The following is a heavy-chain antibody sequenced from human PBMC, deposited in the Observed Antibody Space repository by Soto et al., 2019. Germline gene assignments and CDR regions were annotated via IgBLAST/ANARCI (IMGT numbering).Heavy chain of an antibody. V-gene: IGHV5-51*01. CDR3: ARQRVIAAAGIAGYYYGMDV. CDR2: IYPGDSDT. CDR1: GYNFTSYW. D-gene: IGHD6-13*01. Sequence: GESLKISCKGSGYNFTSYWIGWVRQMPGKGLEWMGIIYPGDSDTRYSPSFQGQVTISADKSISTAYMQWSSLKASDTAMYYCARQRVIAAAGIAGYYYGMDVWGQGTTVTVSS. J-gene: IGHJ6*02.